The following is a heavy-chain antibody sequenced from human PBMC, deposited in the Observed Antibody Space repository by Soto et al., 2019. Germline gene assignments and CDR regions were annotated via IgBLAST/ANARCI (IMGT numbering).Heavy chain of an antibody. D-gene: IGHD3-9*01. J-gene: IGHJ5*01. Sequence: PGGSLRLSCTASGFSFSSCTMNWVRQEPGKGLEWVSGIIGGDGDKFYSDSVKGRFTISRDNSKDMLFLQMSSLRVDDTAVYYCAKDRDPDGIWTFDSWGQGTLVTVSS. V-gene: IGHV3-23*01. CDR3: AKDRDPDGIWTFDS. CDR1: GFSFSSCT. CDR2: IIGGDGDK.